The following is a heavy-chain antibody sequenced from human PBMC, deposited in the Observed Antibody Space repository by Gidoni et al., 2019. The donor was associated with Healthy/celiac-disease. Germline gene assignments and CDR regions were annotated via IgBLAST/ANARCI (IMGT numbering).Heavy chain of an antibody. Sequence: QVQLVPSGAEVKKPGASVKVSCKASGYTFTSYAMHWVRQAPGQRLEWMGWINAGNGNTKYSQKFQGRVTITRDTSASTAYMELSSLRSEDTAVYYCARRIVGANFDYWGQGTLVTVSS. CDR1: GYTFTSYA. CDR3: ARRIVGANFDY. V-gene: IGHV1-3*01. J-gene: IGHJ4*02. D-gene: IGHD1-26*01. CDR2: INAGNGNT.